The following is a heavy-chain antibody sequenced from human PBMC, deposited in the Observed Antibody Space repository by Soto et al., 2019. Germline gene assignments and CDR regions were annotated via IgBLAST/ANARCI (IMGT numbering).Heavy chain of an antibody. CDR1: GGFVNSVNNY. J-gene: IGHJ5*02. CDR3: ARVPFSSFGVAYPPVGWFDP. Sequence: QVHLQESGPGLVKPSQTLSLTCTVSGGFVNSVNNYWSWIRQPPGKGLEWLGYIFYTGSTYYNPSLRSRITKSIDTSKNRFSLKLTSVTAADTAVYYCARVPFSSFGVAYPPVGWFDPWGQGTLVTVSS. D-gene: IGHD3-3*01. CDR2: IFYTGST. V-gene: IGHV4-30-4*01.